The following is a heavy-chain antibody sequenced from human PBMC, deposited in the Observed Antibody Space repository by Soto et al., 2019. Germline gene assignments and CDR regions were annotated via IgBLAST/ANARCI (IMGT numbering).Heavy chain of an antibody. V-gene: IGHV4-30-4*01. Sequence: SETLSLTCTVPGGSISSGDYYWSWIRQPPGKGLEWIGYIYYSGSTYYNPSLKSRVTISVDTSKNQFSLKLSSVTAADTAVYYCARWCSVRVRGWYDSNYFDYWGQGTMVTVSS. D-gene: IGHD6-19*01. CDR1: GGSISSGDYY. CDR3: ARWCSVRVRGWYDSNYFDY. CDR2: IYYSGST. J-gene: IGHJ4*02.